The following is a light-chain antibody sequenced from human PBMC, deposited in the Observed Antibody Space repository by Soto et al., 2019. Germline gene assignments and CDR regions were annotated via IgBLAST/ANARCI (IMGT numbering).Light chain of an antibody. CDR3: HQRSTWPFT. V-gene: IGKV3-11*01. J-gene: IGKJ3*01. CDR1: QSISSY. CDR2: DAA. Sequence: EIVLTQSPATLSLSPGERATLSCRASQSISSYLAWYQQKPDQAPRLLIYDAANRATAIPARFSSSGSGTDFTLTISSLEPEDFAVYYCHQRSTWPFTFGPGTKVDIK.